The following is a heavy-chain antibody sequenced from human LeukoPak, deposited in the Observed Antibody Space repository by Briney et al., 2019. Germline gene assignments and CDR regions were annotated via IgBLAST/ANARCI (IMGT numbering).Heavy chain of an antibody. J-gene: IGHJ1*01. CDR3: TFDYGGNTGYFQH. Sequence: GGSLRLXCTASGFTCGDYALTWVRPAPGKGLEWVSFIRSKTYGGTTEYAASVKGRFTISRDDSKSIAYRQMNSLKTEDTAVYYCTFDYGGNTGYFQHWGQGTLVTVSS. V-gene: IGHV3-49*04. CDR2: IRSKTYGGTT. D-gene: IGHD4-23*01. CDR1: GFTCGDYA.